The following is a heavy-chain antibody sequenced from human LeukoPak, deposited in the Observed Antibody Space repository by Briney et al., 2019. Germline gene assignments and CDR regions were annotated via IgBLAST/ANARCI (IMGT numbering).Heavy chain of an antibody. V-gene: IGHV1-3*01. CDR1: GYTFTSYA. CDR3: AGGYSSSWAVLPFDL. CDR2: INAGNGNT. J-gene: IGHJ2*01. D-gene: IGHD6-13*01. Sequence: ASVKVSCKASGYTFTSYAMHWVRQAPGQRLEWMGWINAGNGNTKYSQKFQGRVTTTRDTSASTAYMELSSLRSEDTAVYYCAGGYSSSWAVLPFDLWGRGTLVTVSS.